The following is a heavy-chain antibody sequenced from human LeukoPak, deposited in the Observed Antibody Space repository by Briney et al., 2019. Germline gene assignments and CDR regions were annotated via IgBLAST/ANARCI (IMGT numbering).Heavy chain of an antibody. CDR1: GFTVSSNY. CDR3: ATHLRIAVADFDY. Sequence: EGSLRLSCAASGFTVSSNYMSWVRQAPGKGLEWVSVIYSGGSTYYADSVKGRFTISRDNSKNTLYLQMNSLRAEDTAVYYCATHLRIAVADFDYWGQGTLVTVSS. J-gene: IGHJ4*02. D-gene: IGHD6-19*01. V-gene: IGHV3-66*04. CDR2: IYSGGST.